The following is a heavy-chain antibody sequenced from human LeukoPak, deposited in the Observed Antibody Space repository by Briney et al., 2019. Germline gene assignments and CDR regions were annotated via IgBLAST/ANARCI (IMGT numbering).Heavy chain of an antibody. D-gene: IGHD1-26*01. V-gene: IGHV4-4*07. Sequence: NASETLSLTCTVSGDSTSGYYCSWLRQPAGKGLEWIGRIYTSGNTNYNPSLKTRVTMSVDTSKTQFSLKLSSVTAADTAVYYWARGASVSYGFDPWGQGTLVTVSS. J-gene: IGHJ5*02. CDR1: GDSTSGYY. CDR3: ARGASVSYGFDP. CDR2: IYTSGNT.